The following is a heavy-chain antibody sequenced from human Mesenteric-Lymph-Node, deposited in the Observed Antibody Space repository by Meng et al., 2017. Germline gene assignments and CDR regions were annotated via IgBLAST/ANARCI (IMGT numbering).Heavy chain of an antibody. CDR3: AREGGEDGRYYYDSPGAFDI. J-gene: IGHJ3*02. CDR2: ISSSGSTI. D-gene: IGHD3-22*01. CDR1: GFTFSDYY. Sequence: GESLKISCAASGFTFSDYYMSWIRQAPGKGLEWVSYISSSGSTIYYADSVKGRFTISRDNAKNSLYLQMNSLRAEDTAVYYCAREGGEDGRYYYDSPGAFDIWGQGTMVTVSS. V-gene: IGHV3-11*04.